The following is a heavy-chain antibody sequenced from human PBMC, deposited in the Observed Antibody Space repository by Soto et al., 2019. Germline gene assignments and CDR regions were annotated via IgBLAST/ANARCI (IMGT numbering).Heavy chain of an antibody. CDR1: GGSFTSNNW. CDR3: ASRDPGTSVDY. CDR2: IYRTGST. V-gene: IGHV4-4*02. Sequence: PSETLSLTGAVSGGSFTSNNWWTWVRQPPGQGLEWIGEIYRTGSTNYKPSLKSRVTISLDKSENQFSLKVTSLTAADTAVYYCASRDPGTSVDYWGQGTLVTVSS. D-gene: IGHD1-7*01. J-gene: IGHJ4*02.